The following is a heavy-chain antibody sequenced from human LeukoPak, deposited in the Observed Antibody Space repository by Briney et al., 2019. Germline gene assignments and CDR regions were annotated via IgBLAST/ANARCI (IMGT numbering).Heavy chain of an antibody. CDR3: ARGLLWWRAFDI. V-gene: IGHV4-39*07. D-gene: IGHD2-21*01. Sequence: PSETLSLTCTVSGGSISSSSYYWSWIRQPPGKGLEWIGEINHSGSTNYNPSLKSRVTISVDTSKNQFSLKLSSVTAADTAVYYCARGLLWWRAFDIWGQGTMVTVSS. CDR1: GGSISSSSYY. J-gene: IGHJ3*02. CDR2: INHSGST.